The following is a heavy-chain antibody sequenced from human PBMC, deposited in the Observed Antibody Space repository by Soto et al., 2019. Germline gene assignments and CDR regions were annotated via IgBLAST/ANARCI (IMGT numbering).Heavy chain of an antibody. D-gene: IGHD3-22*01. CDR3: ARMNYYDTSGYPFDY. J-gene: IGHJ4*02. V-gene: IGHV4-59*01. CDR2: IYFRGTT. Sequence: SETLSLTCTVSGGSISSYYWSWIRQPPGKGLEWIGYIYFRGTTNYNPSLKSRVTMSADSSKNQFPLKLNSVIAADTAVYYCARMNYYDTSGYPFDYWGQGMMVTVS. CDR1: GGSISSYY.